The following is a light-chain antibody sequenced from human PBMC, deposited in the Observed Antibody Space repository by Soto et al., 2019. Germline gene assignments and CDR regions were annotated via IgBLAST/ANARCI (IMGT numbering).Light chain of an antibody. J-gene: IGLJ3*02. V-gene: IGLV9-49*01. CDR3: GADHGSGSNFVKV. Sequence: QPVLTQPPSALASLGASVTLTCTLSSGYSNYKVDWYQQRPGKGPRFVMRVGTGGIVGSKGDGIPDRFSVLGSGLNRYLTIKNIQEEDESDYHCGADHGSGSNFVKVFGGGTKLTVL. CDR2: VGTGGIVG. CDR1: SGYSNYK.